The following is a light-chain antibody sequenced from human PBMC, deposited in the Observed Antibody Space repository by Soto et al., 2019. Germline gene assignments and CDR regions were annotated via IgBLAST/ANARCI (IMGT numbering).Light chain of an antibody. V-gene: IGKV3-15*01. CDR3: QQYNKWIT. Sequence: EIALTQTPDTLSVCPGERAALSWMASQSVSSNSAWYQQKPGQAPRLLIYGAVSRATGVPARFSGSGFATDFTLTISSLQTEDLAVYYCQQYNKWITFGQGTKVDI. CDR1: QSVSSN. J-gene: IGKJ1*01. CDR2: GAV.